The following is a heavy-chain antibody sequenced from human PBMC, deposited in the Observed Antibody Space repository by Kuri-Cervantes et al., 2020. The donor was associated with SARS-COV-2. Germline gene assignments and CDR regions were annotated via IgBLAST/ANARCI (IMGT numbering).Heavy chain of an antibody. D-gene: IGHD3-10*01. CDR3: ARYRAFGAWADAFDI. Sequence: SETLSLTCSVSGDSGSISSYYWGWIRQPPGKGLEWIGSIYHSGSTYYNPSLKSRVTISVDTSKNQFSLKLSSVTAADTAVYYCARYRAFGAWADAFDIWGQGTMVTVSS. CDR2: IYHSGST. J-gene: IGHJ3*02. CDR1: GDSGSISSYY. V-gene: IGHV4-38-2*02.